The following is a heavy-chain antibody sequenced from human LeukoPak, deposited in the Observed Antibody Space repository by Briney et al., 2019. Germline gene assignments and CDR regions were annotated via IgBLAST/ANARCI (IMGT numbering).Heavy chain of an antibody. V-gene: IGHV3-9*01. CDR3: AKDIGYGSGSYGLDY. CDR2: ISWNSGSI. CDR1: GFTFDDYA. J-gene: IGHJ4*02. D-gene: IGHD3-10*01. Sequence: GRSLRLSCAASGFTFDDYAMHWVRQAPGKGLEWVSGISWNSGSIGYADSVKGRFTISRDNAKNSLYLQMNSLRAEDTALYYCAKDIGYGSGSYGLDYWGQGTLVTVSS.